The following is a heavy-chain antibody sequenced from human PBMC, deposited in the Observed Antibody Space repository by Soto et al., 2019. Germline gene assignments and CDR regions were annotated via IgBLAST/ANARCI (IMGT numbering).Heavy chain of an antibody. J-gene: IGHJ4*02. V-gene: IGHV5-10-1*01. CDR2: IDPSDSYT. D-gene: IGHD3-3*01. Sequence: PGESLKISCKGSGFSFTSYWITWVRQMPGKGLEWMGRIDPSDSYTNYSPSFQGHVTISADKSISTAYLQWSSLKASDTAMYYCARHYDFWSGFSYYFNNWGQGTQVTVS. CDR3: ARHYDFWSGFSYYFNN. CDR1: GFSFTSYW.